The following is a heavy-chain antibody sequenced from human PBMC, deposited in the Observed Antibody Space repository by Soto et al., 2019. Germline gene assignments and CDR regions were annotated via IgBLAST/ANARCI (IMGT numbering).Heavy chain of an antibody. D-gene: IGHD3-10*01. J-gene: IGHJ6*02. Sequence: SETLSLTCTVSGGSISSYYWSWIRQPPGKGLEWIGYIYYSGSTNYNPSLKSRVTISVDTSKNQFSLKLSSVTAADTAVYYCSGSGSYSRKDLAYGMDVWGQGTTVTVSS. CDR1: GGSISSYY. CDR2: IYYSGST. CDR3: SGSGSYSRKDLAYGMDV. V-gene: IGHV4-59*01.